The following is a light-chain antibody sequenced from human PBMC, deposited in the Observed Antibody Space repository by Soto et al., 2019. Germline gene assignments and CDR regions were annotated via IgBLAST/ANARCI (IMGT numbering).Light chain of an antibody. Sequence: QSALTQPASVSGSPGQSITISCTGTSSDIGSNNYVSWYQQHPGKAPKVMIYEVSNRPSGVSNRFSGSKSGNTASLTISGLQAEDEAEYYCSSYTNINTRACVFGTGTKVTVL. CDR3: SSYTNINTRACV. CDR2: EVS. V-gene: IGLV2-14*01. CDR1: SSDIGSNNY. J-gene: IGLJ1*01.